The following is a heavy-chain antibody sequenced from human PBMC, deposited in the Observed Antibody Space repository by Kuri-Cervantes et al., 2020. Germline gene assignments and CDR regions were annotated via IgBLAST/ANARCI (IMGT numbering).Heavy chain of an antibody. CDR1: GFTFSTYA. V-gene: IGHV4-39*01. CDR3: ARHGVIYSYGDDAFDI. CDR2: IYYSGST. D-gene: IGHD5-18*01. Sequence: GSLRLSCAASGFTFSTYAMSWVRQAPGKGLEWIGSIYYSGSTYYNPSLKSRVTISVDTSKNQFSLKLSSVTAADTAVYYCARHGVIYSYGDDAFDIWGQGTMVTVSS. J-gene: IGHJ3*02.